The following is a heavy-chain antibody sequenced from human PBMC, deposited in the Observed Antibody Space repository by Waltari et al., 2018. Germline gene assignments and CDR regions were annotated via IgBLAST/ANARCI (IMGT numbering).Heavy chain of an antibody. V-gene: IGHV1-2*06. J-gene: IGHJ3*02. Sequence: QVQLVQSGAEVTKPGASMKVTCKVSGYTFTGYYMQWVRQAPGPGPGWMGRINPNSGCTNYGQKFQGRVTMTRDTSISTAYMELSRLRSDDTAVYYCARDEGDNYYDSSGYYAPRAFDIWGQGTMVTVSS. CDR2: INPNSGCT. CDR1: GYTFTGYY. CDR3: ARDEGDNYYDSSGYYAPRAFDI. D-gene: IGHD3-22*01.